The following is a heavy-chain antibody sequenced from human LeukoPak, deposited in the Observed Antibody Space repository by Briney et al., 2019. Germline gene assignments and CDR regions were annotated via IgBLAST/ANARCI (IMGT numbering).Heavy chain of an antibody. V-gene: IGHV1-2*02. D-gene: IGHD3-22*01. J-gene: IGHJ4*02. Sequence: ASVKVSCKASGYTFTGYYMHWVRQAPGQGLEWMGWINPNSGDTNYAQKFQGRVTMTRDTSISTAYMELSRLRSDDTAVYYCARDPINYYDSSGYYWGQGTLVTVSS. CDR2: INPNSGDT. CDR3: ARDPINYYDSSGYY. CDR1: GYTFTGYY.